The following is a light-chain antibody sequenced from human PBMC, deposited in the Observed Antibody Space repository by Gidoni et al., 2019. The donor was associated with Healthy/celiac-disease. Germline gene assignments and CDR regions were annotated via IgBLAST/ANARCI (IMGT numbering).Light chain of an antibody. J-gene: IGKJ2*01. CDR2: GAS. CDR1: QSVSSSY. CDR3: QQYGSSPPRYT. V-gene: IGKV3-20*01. Sequence: EIVLTQSPGTLSLSPGERATLSCRASQSVSSSYLAWYQQKPGQAPRLLIYGASSGSGTDFTLTISRLEPEDFAVYYCQQYGSSPPRYTFGQGTKLEIK.